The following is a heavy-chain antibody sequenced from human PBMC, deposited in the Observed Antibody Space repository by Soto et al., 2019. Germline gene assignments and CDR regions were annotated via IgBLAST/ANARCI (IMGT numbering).Heavy chain of an antibody. D-gene: IGHD3-10*02. J-gene: IGHJ4*02. CDR1: GASVSTGSHY. CDR3: ARVDHRGYFSVLTDF. Sequence: PSETLSLTCSVSGASVSTGSHYWSWIRQPPGKGLEWIAYISYSGSTNYNPSLKSRVTISVDMSKNQFSLRLDSVSAADTAVYYCARVDHRGYFSVLTDFWGQGILVTVSS. CDR2: ISYSGST. V-gene: IGHV4-61*01.